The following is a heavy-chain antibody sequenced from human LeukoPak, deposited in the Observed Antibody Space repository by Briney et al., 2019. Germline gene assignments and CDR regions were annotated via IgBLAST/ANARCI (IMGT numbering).Heavy chain of an antibody. CDR3: AKECYDRSGHCFDS. CDR2: ITGSDIRT. J-gene: IGHJ4*02. Sequence: GGSLRLSCAASGFTFSTNAMSWVRQAPGKGLEWVSGITGSDIRTYNADSAKGRFTITRDNSKSALYLQMNNLRAEDTAVYYCAKECYDRSGHCFDSWGQGTLVTVSS. V-gene: IGHV3-23*01. CDR1: GFTFSTNA. D-gene: IGHD3-22*01.